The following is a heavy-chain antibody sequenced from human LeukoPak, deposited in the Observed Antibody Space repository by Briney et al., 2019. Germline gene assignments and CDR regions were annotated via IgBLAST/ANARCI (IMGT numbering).Heavy chain of an antibody. Sequence: ASVKVSCKASGYTFTSYCISWVRQAPGQGLEWMGWISAYNGNTNYAQKLQGRVTMTTDTSTSTAYMELRSLRSDDTAVYYCARGSSSWYYYYGMDVWGQGTTVTVSS. CDR1: GYTFTSYC. CDR3: ARGSSSWYYYYGMDV. J-gene: IGHJ6*02. D-gene: IGHD6-13*01. V-gene: IGHV1-18*01. CDR2: ISAYNGNT.